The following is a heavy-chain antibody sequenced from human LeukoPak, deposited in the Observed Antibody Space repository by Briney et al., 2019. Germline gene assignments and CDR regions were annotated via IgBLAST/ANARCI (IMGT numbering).Heavy chain of an antibody. D-gene: IGHD2-15*01. J-gene: IGHJ4*02. CDR2: IKQDGREK. V-gene: IGHV3-7*04. CDR3: ARALPGGSGYFDF. CDR1: GFTFSTYW. Sequence: GRSLRLSCAASGFTFSTYWMSWVRQAPGKGLEWVANIKQDGREKYCLDSVKDRFTISRDNAENSVYLQMNSLRAEDSAVYYCARALPGGSGYFDFWGRGTRVTVSS.